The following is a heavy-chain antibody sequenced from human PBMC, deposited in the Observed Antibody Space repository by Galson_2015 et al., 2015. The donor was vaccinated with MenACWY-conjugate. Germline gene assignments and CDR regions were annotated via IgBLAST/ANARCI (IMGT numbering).Heavy chain of an antibody. CDR1: GFTFSSYW. CDR2: IKQDGSEK. V-gene: IGHV3-7*03. Sequence: SLRLSCAASGFTFSSYWMSWVRQAPGKGLEWVANIKQDGSEKSYVDSVKGRFTISRDNAKNSLFLQMNSLRAEDTAIYYCARFASGTYYTMDYWGQGSLVTVSS. J-gene: IGHJ4*02. D-gene: IGHD3-10*01. CDR3: ARFASGTYYTMDY.